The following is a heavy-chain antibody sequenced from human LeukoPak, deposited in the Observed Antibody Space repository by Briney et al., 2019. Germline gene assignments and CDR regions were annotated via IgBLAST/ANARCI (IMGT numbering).Heavy chain of an antibody. CDR1: GFTFSSYS. CDR2: ISSSSSYI. J-gene: IGHJ1*01. Sequence: GGSLRLSCAASGFTFSSYSMNWVRQAPGKGLEWVSSISSSSSYIYYADSVKGRFTISRDNAKNSLYLQMNSLRAEDTAVYYCARNYYDGSGYYQYFQHWGQGTLVTVSS. D-gene: IGHD3-22*01. V-gene: IGHV3-21*01. CDR3: ARNYYDGSGYYQYFQH.